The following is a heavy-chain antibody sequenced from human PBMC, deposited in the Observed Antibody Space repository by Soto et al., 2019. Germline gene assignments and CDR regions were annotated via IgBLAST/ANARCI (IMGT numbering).Heavy chain of an antibody. CDR3: ARGGRYYDFWSGYYSFDY. J-gene: IGHJ4*02. V-gene: IGHV3-13*01. CDR1: GFTFSSYD. Sequence: GGSLRLSCAASGFTFSSYDMHWVRQATGKGLEWVSAIGTAGDTYYPGSVKGRFTISRENAKNSLYLQMNSLRAGDTAVYYCARGGRYYDFWSGYYSFDYWGQGTLVTVSS. D-gene: IGHD3-3*01. CDR2: IGTAGDT.